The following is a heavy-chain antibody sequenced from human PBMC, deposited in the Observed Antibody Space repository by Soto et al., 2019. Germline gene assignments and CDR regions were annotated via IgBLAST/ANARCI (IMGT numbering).Heavy chain of an antibody. CDR2: INPNSGDT. Sequence: QVQLVQSGAEVKKPGDSLKVSCKASGYTFTGFYMHWVRQAPGRGLEWMGWINPNSGDTEYSQNSQGWVTITRDASISPAFWALNRLKSEATKVYYWGSGGSTVTREFDYWGQRTLVSVS. D-gene: IGHD4-17*01. V-gene: IGHV1-2*04. CDR1: GYTFTGFY. CDR3: GSGGSTVTREFDY. J-gene: IGHJ4*02.